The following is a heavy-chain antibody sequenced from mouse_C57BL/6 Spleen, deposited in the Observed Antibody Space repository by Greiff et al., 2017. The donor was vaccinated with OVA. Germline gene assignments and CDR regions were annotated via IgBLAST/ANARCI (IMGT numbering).Heavy chain of an antibody. D-gene: IGHD1-1*01. CDR2: IRSKSNNYAT. Sequence: EVQLVESGGGLVQPKGSLKLSCAASGFSFNTYAMNWVRQAPGKGLEWVARIRSKSNNYATYYADSVKDRFTISRDDSESMLYLQMNKLRTKDTAMYYCETTGMDYWGQGTSVTVSS. V-gene: IGHV10-1*01. CDR3: ETTGMDY. J-gene: IGHJ4*01. CDR1: GFSFNTYA.